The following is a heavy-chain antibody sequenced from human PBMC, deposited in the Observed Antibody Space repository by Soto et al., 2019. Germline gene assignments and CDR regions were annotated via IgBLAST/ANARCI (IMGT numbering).Heavy chain of an antibody. D-gene: IGHD6-19*01. V-gene: IGHV1-3*01. CDR1: GYTFTSYA. J-gene: IGHJ4*02. Sequence: ASVKVSCKASGYTFTSYAMHWVRQAPGQRLEWMGWINAGNGNTKYSQKFQGRVTMTTDTSTSTAYMELRSLRSDDTAVYYCARDRIAVAGSFDYWGQGTLVTV. CDR2: INAGNGNT. CDR3: ARDRIAVAGSFDY.